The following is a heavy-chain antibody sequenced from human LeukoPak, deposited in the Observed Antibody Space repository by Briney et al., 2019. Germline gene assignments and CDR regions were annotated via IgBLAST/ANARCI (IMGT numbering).Heavy chain of an antibody. D-gene: IGHD3-22*01. J-gene: IGHJ4*02. CDR2: ISWNSGSI. CDR3: AKDWSSGYYYDY. CDR1: GFTFDDYA. V-gene: IGHV3-9*01. Sequence: LSGRSLRLSCAASGFTFDDYAMHWVRQAPGKGLEWVSGISWNSGSIGYADSVKGRFTISRDNAKNTLYLQMNSLRAEDTAVYYCAKDWSSGYYYDYWGQGTLVTVSS.